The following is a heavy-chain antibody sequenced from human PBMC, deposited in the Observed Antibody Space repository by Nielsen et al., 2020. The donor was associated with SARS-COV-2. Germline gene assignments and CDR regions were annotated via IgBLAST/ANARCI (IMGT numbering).Heavy chain of an antibody. Sequence: SETLSLTCAVYGGSFSGYYWSWIRQPPGKGLEWIGEINHSGSTNYNPSLKSRVTISVDTSKNQFSLKLSSVTAADTAVYYCASKPAAIPFAFDIWGQGTMVTVSS. D-gene: IGHD2-2*02. CDR1: GGSFSGYY. V-gene: IGHV4-34*01. CDR3: ASKPAAIPFAFDI. CDR2: INHSGST. J-gene: IGHJ3*02.